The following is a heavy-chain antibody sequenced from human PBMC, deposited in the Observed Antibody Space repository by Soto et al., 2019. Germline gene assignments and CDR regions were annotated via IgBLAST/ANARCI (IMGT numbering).Heavy chain of an antibody. D-gene: IGHD2-21*01. J-gene: IGHJ5*02. Sequence: NPSETLSLTCSVSGGSVSSESYYWSWIRQTPGKGLEWIGNVENSGSTKYNPSLKSRVTISVDTSKNQFSLKLSSVTGADTAVYYCARERGDSHWIDPWGQGTLVTVSS. CDR3: ARERGDSHWIDP. CDR1: GGSVSSESYY. CDR2: VENSGST. V-gene: IGHV4-61*01.